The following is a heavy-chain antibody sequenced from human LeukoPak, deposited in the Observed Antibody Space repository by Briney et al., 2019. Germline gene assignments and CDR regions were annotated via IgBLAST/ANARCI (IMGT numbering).Heavy chain of an antibody. CDR2: VFDSGRT. Sequence: PSETLSLTCTVSGGSMTTHQWNWIRQTPGKGLEWIGYVFDSGRTKENPSLKSRVTLSADTSKNQLSLRLSSVTAADTAVYYCTTIKRGNIFGYFDFWGQGILVTVSS. J-gene: IGHJ4*02. CDR3: TTIKRGNIFGYFDF. CDR1: GGSMTTHQ. V-gene: IGHV4-59*11. D-gene: IGHD5-18*01.